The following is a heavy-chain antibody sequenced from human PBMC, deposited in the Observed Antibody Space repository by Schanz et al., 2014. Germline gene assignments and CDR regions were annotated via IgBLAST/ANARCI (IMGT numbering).Heavy chain of an antibody. Sequence: QVQLQESGPGLVKPSETLSLTCTVSGGSINDHYWSWIRQPPGKGLEWIGYTYHSGSTNYNPSLKSRVPISIDMSKNQFSLKLSSVTAADTAVYYCARDRGYDFSFDPWGQGTLVTVSS. CDR1: GGSINDHY. V-gene: IGHV4-59*11. CDR3: ARDRGYDFSFDP. D-gene: IGHD3-3*01. CDR2: TYHSGST. J-gene: IGHJ5*02.